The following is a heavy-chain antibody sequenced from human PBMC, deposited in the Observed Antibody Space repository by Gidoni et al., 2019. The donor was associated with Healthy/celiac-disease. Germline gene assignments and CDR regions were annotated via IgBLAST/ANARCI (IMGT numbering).Heavy chain of an antibody. D-gene: IGHD4-17*01. CDR2: IYSGGST. CDR3: AREPRATVTFYYYGMDV. J-gene: IGHJ6*02. CDR1: GFTVSSNY. Sequence: EVQLVESGGGLVQPGGSLRLSCAASGFTVSSNYMSWVRQAPGKGLEWVSVIYSGGSTYYADSVKGRFTISRDNSKNTLYLQMNSLRAEDTAVYYCAREPRATVTFYYYGMDVWGQGTTVTVSS. V-gene: IGHV3-66*01.